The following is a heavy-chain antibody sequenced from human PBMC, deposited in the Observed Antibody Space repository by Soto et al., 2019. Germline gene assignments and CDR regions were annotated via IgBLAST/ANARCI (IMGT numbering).Heavy chain of an antibody. Sequence: PGGSLRLSCAASGFTFSSYGMHXVRQAPGKGLEWVAVIWYDGSNKYYADSVKGRFTISRDNSKNTLYLQMNSLRAEDTAVYYCARGLTTDYYYYGMDVWGQGTTVTV. V-gene: IGHV3-33*01. D-gene: IGHD3-9*01. CDR3: ARGLTTDYYYYGMDV. CDR2: IWYDGSNK. J-gene: IGHJ6*02. CDR1: GFTFSSYG.